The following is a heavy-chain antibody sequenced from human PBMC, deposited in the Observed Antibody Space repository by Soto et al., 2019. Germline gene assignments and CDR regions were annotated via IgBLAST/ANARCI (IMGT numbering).Heavy chain of an antibody. CDR2: ISAYNGNT. J-gene: IGHJ4*02. CDR3: ARDRGGYCSSTSCYEPDYFDY. D-gene: IGHD2-2*01. V-gene: IGHV1-18*01. CDR1: GYTFTSYG. Sequence: ASVKVSCKASGYTFTSYGISWVRQAPGQGLEWMGWISAYNGNTNYAQKLQGRVTMTTDTSTSTAYMELRSLRSDDTAVYYCARDRGGYCSSTSCYEPDYFDYWGQGTLVTVSS.